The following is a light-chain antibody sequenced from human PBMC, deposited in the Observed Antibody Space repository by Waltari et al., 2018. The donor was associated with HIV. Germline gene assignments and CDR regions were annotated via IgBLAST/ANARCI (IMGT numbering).Light chain of an antibody. CDR2: DAS. CDR1: QTLTSNY. J-gene: IGKJ4*01. V-gene: IGKV3-20*01. CDR3: QQYYDWPLA. Sequence: EIVLTQSPGTLSLSPGERATLSCRASQTLTSNYLAWHQQRPGQPPSLLIYDASIRATGIPDRFSGSGSGTDFTLTISRLEAEDFAVYYCQQYYDWPLAFGGGTKVEIK.